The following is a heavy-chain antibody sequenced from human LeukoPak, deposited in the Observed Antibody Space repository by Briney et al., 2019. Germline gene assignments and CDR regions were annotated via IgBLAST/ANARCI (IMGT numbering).Heavy chain of an antibody. V-gene: IGHV1-2*02. J-gene: IGHJ4*02. CDR1: GYTFTDYY. D-gene: IGHD6-19*01. CDR3: ARDSRVSTGWPYYCDY. CDR2: INPDSGGT. Sequence: ASVKVSCKASGYTFTDYYMHWVRQAPGQGLEWMGWINPDSGGTNYAQKFQGRVTMTRDTPISTAYMELSRLTSDDTAVYYCARDSRVSTGWPYYCDYWGQGTLVTVSS.